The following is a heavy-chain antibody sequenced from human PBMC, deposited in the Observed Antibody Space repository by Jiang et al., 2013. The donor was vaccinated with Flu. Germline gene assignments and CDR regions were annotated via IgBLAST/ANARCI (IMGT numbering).Heavy chain of an antibody. J-gene: IGHJ4*02. CDR3: ARLSDGDYALDY. V-gene: IGHV5-51*01. Sequence: GAEVKKPGESLKISCKGSGFTFSTSLIAWVRQMPGGGLEWMGSIYPADSDTTYSPSFQGQVTISADKSISTAYLQWSSLKASDTAMYYCARLSDGDYALDYWGQGTLVTV. CDR1: GFTFSTSL. D-gene: IGHD4-17*01. CDR2: IYPADSDT.